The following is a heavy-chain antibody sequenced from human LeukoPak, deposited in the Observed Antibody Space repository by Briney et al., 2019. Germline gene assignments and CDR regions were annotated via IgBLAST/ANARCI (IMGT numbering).Heavy chain of an antibody. CDR2: IYSGDST. D-gene: IGHD4/OR15-4a*01. J-gene: IGHJ4*02. CDR3: ARDTLGEGEDANYAVYYFDY. CDR1: GFTVSSNY. Sequence: PGGSLRLSCAASGFTVSSNYMSWVRQAPGKGLEWVSVIYSGDSTYYADSVKGRFTISRDNGKNSLDLQMNSLRADDTAVYYCARDTLGEGEDANYAVYYFDYWGQGTVVTVSS. V-gene: IGHV3-53*01.